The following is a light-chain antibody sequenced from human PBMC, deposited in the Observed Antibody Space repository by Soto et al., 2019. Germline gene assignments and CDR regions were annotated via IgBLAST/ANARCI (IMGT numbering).Light chain of an antibody. J-gene: IGKJ1*01. CDR2: GAS. Sequence: EIVMTESPATLSVSPGERATLSCRASQSVSNNLAWYQHKPGQAPRLLIYGASSRATGIPDRFSGSGSGTDFTLTIGRLEPEDFAVYYCQHYGSSPRTFGQGTKVDI. V-gene: IGKV3-20*01. CDR1: QSVSNN. CDR3: QHYGSSPRT.